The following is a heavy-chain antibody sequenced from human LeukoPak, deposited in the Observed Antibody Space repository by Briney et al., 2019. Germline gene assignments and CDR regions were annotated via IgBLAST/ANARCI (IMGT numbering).Heavy chain of an antibody. Sequence: GGSLRLSCAASGITFSNSWMAWVRQAPGKGPEWVANIKQDGSTRHYADSLKGRFTISRDNPKNSVYVQMNSLRADDTAVYYCARDTDGSLDYWGQGILVTVAS. V-gene: IGHV3-7*01. CDR2: IKQDGSTR. CDR3: ARDTDGSLDY. J-gene: IGHJ4*02. CDR1: GITFSNSW. D-gene: IGHD1-26*01.